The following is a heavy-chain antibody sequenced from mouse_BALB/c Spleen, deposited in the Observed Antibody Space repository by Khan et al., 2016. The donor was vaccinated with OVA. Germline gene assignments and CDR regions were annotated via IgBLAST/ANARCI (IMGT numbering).Heavy chain of an antibody. Sequence: VQLKQSGAELVKPGASVKLSCTASGFNIKDTYMHWVKQRPEQGLEWIGRIDPANGNTKYDPKFQGKATITADTSSNTAYLQLSSLTSEDTAVYYGARNYRYDEDFDYWGQGTTLTVSS. J-gene: IGHJ2*01. V-gene: IGHV14-3*02. D-gene: IGHD2-14*01. CDR3: ARNYRYDEDFDY. CDR1: GFNIKDTY. CDR2: IDPANGNT.